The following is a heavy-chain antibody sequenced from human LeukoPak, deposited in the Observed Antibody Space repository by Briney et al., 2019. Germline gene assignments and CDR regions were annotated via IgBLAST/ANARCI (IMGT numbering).Heavy chain of an antibody. CDR1: GFTFSSYW. V-gene: IGHV3-7*01. CDR3: ARGGRGYNEGYYYYYMDV. Sequence: GGSLRLSCAASGFTFSSYWMSWVRQAPGKGLEWVANIKQDGSEKYYVDSVKGRFTISRDNAKNSLYLQMNSLRAEDTAVYYCARGGRGYNEGYYYYYMDVWGKGTTVTVSS. CDR2: IKQDGSEK. D-gene: IGHD5-18*01. J-gene: IGHJ6*03.